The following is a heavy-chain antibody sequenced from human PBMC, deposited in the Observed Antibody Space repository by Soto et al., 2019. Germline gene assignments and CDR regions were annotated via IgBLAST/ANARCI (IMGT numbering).Heavy chain of an antibody. J-gene: IGHJ5*02. Sequence: SVKVSCKASGGTFSSDAISGVRQAPGQGLEWMGGIIPIFGTANYAQKFQGRVTITADESTSTAYMELSSLRSEDTAVYYCARDYPVSCGGDCYPRTLWFDPWGQGTLVTVSS. CDR2: IIPIFGTA. D-gene: IGHD2-21*02. V-gene: IGHV1-69*13. CDR1: GGTFSSDA. CDR3: ARDYPVSCGGDCYPRTLWFDP.